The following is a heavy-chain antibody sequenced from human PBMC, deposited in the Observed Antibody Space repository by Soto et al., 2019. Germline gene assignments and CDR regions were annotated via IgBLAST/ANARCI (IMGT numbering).Heavy chain of an antibody. V-gene: IGHV5-51*01. CDR1: GYSFTSYW. CDR2: IYPGDSDT. Sequence: GESLKISCKGSGYSFTSYWIGWVRQMPGKGLEWMGIIYPGDSDTRYSPSFQGQVTISADKSISTAYLQGSSLKASDTAMYYCARILDPYSGYEQAIDYWGQGTLVTVSS. CDR3: ARILDPYSGYEQAIDY. D-gene: IGHD5-12*01. J-gene: IGHJ4*02.